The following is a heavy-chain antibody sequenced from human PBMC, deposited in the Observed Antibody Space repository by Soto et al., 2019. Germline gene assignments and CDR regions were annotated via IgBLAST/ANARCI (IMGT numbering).Heavy chain of an antibody. J-gene: IGHJ2*01. CDR2: LNIAGTI. CDR1: GASISSYN. V-gene: IGHV4-4*07. Sequence: PSETLSLTCSVSGASISSYNWNWVRQSAGKGPEWVGRLNIAGTINYNPSLKSRITMSMDTSKNQISLHLRSVTAADTAMYYCARDRGEYTSSWFWYFSHWGHGTLATVSS. D-gene: IGHD6-13*01. CDR3: ARDRGEYTSSWFWYFSH.